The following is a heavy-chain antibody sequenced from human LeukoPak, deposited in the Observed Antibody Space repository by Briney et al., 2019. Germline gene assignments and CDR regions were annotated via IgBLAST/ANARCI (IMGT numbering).Heavy chain of an antibody. CDR2: ISGSGGST. CDR1: GFTFSSYA. V-gene: IGHV3-23*01. J-gene: IGHJ4*02. D-gene: IGHD3-3*01. CDR3: AKGNLLTIFGVVYFDY. Sequence: GGSLRLSCAASGFTFSSYAMSWVRQAPGKGLEWVSAISGSGGSTYYADSVKGRFTNSRDNSKNTLYLQMNSLRAEDTAVYYCAKGNLLTIFGVVYFDYWGQGTLVTVSS.